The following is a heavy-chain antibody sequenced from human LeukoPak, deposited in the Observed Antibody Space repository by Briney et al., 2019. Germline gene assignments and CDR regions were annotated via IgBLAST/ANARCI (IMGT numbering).Heavy chain of an antibody. CDR2: IYHSGST. J-gene: IGHJ4*02. CDR3: ARGKYFDY. V-gene: IGHV4-38-2*01. Sequence: SETLSLTCAVSGYSISSGYYWGWIRQPPGKGLEWIGSIYHSGSTYYNPSLKSRVTISVDTSKNQFSLKLSSVTAADTAVYYCARGKYFDYWGQGTLATVSS. CDR1: GYSISSGYY.